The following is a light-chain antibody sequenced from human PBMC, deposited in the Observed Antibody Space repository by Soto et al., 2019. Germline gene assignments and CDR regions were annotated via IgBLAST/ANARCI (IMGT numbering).Light chain of an antibody. CDR3: QKYGSSPRT. CDR2: GAS. CDR1: QGISSY. J-gene: IGKJ5*01. Sequence: DIELTQSPSSLSASVGGRVTIACRVSQGISSYLNWYQQKPGQAPRLLIYGASSRATGIPDRFSGSGSGTAFTLTISRLEPEDFAVYYCQKYGSSPRTFGQGTRLEIK. V-gene: IGKV3-20*01.